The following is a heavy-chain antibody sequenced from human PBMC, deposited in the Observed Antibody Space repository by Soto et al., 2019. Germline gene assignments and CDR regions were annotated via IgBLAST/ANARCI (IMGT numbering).Heavy chain of an antibody. D-gene: IGHD3-22*01. CDR1: GGSISSGDYY. J-gene: IGHJ5*02. Sequence: KTSETLSLTCTVSGGSISSGDYYWSWIRQPPGKGLEWTGYIYYSGSTYYNPSLKSRVTISVDTSKNQFSLKLSSVTAADTAVYYCAREVYYDSSGYHNWFDPWGQGTLVTVSS. CDR2: IYYSGST. CDR3: AREVYYDSSGYHNWFDP. V-gene: IGHV4-30-4*01.